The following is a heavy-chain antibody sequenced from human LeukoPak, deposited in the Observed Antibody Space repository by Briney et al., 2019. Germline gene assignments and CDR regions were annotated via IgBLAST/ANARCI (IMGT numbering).Heavy chain of an antibody. J-gene: IGHJ4*02. D-gene: IGHD3-22*01. CDR1: GFTFSTYA. CDR2: ISYDGSNK. CDR3: ARDASNYYDSIHFDN. Sequence: PGGSLRLSCAASGFTFSTYAMHWVRQAPVKGLEWVAVISYDGSNKYYADSVKGRFTISRDNDMDTLYLQMNSLRAEDAAVYYCARDASNYYDSIHFDNWGQGTLVTVSS. V-gene: IGHV3-30-3*01.